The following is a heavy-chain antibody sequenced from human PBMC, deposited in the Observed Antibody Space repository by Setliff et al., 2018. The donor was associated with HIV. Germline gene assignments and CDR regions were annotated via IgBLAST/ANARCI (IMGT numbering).Heavy chain of an antibody. CDR1: GGSTSSSSYY. Sequence: NPSETLSLTCTVSGGSTSSSSYYWGWIRQPPGKRLEWVASIHHSGRTYHNPSLQNRVTISVDTSQNQFSLKLRSATAADTAVYYCASGLYYSHTDSFYFYDWGLGTLVTVSS. J-gene: IGHJ4*02. D-gene: IGHD3-10*01. V-gene: IGHV4-39*01. CDR3: ASGLYYSHTDSFYFYD. CDR2: IHHSGRT.